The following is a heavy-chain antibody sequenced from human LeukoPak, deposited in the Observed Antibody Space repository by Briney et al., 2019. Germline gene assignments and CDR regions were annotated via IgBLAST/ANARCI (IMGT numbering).Heavy chain of an antibody. V-gene: IGHV4-59*01. CDR3: ARVVSSSWDYYYYMDV. J-gene: IGHJ6*03. D-gene: IGHD6-13*01. CDR1: GGSISSYY. Sequence: SETLSLTCSVSGGSISSYYWSWIRQPPGKGLEWIGYIYYSGSTNYNPSLKSRVTISVDTSKDHFSLKLYSVTAADTAVYYCARVVSSSWDYYYYMDVWGKGTTVTISS. CDR2: IYYSGST.